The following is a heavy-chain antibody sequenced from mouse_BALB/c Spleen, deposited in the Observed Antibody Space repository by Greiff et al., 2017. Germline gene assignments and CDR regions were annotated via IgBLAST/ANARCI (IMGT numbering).Heavy chain of an antibody. Sequence: EVKLVESGGGLVKPGGSLKLSCAASGFTFSSYTMSWVRQTPEKRLEWVATISSGGSYTYYPDTVTGRFTISRDNAKNTLYLEMSSLRSEDTAMYYCARDLYAMDYWGQGTSVTVSS. CDR1: GFTFSSYT. CDR2: ISSGGSYT. V-gene: IGHV5-6-4*01. J-gene: IGHJ4*01. CDR3: ARDLYAMDY.